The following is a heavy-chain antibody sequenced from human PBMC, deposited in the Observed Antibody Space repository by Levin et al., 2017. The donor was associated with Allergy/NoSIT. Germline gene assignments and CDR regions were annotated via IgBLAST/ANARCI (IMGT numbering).Heavy chain of an antibody. CDR1: GGSFSGYY. V-gene: IGHV4-34*01. CDR3: ARGSRTAVRGLIRYYYYDMAV. D-gene: IGHD3-10*01. CDR2: INHSGST. J-gene: IGHJ6*02. Sequence: SQTLSLTCAVYGGSFSGYYWSWIRQPPGKGLEWIGEINHSGSTNYNPSLKSRVTISVDTSKNQFSLNLSSVTAADTAVYYCARGSRTAVRGLIRYYYYDMAVWGQGTTVTVSS.